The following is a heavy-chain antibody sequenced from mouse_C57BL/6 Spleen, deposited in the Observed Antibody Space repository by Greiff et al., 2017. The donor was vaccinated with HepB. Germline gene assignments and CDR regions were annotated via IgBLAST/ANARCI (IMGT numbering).Heavy chain of an antibody. V-gene: IGHV1-4*01. D-gene: IGHD2-4*01. J-gene: IGHJ2*01. CDR1: GYTFTSYT. CDR2: INPSSGYT. CDR3: ARSVYYDYDGYFDY. Sequence: QVQLKESGAELARPGASVKMSCKASGYTFTSYTMHWVKQRPGQGLEWIGYINPSSGYTKYNQKFKDKATLTADKSSSTAYMQQSSLTSEDSAVYYCARSVYYDYDGYFDYWGQGTTLTVSS.